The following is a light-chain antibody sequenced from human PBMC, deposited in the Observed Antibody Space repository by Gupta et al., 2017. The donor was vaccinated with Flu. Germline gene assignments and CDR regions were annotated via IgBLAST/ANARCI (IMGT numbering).Light chain of an antibody. CDR1: SSDIGAYNF. J-gene: IGLJ3*02. CDR3: SSFTTSNTWV. CDR2: EVS. V-gene: IGLV2-14*01. Sequence: QSALTQPASVSGSPGQSITISCTGTSSDIGAYNFISWYRQYPGNAPKLMICEVSDRPSGVSSRFSGSKFGNTASLTISGRQAEDEADYYCSSFTTSNTWVFGGGTKLTVL.